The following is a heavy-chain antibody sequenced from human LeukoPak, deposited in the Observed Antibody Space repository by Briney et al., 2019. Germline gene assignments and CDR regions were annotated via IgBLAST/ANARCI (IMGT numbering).Heavy chain of an antibody. J-gene: IGHJ4*02. Sequence: GESLQISCHGSGSIFSDYWIGGGRQLPGKGVEWMGIIYPGDSDTRDSPSFQGQVTISADNSISTAYLQWSSLQASDTAMYYCARAPTSLSNPYYFDYWGQGTPVTVSS. CDR3: ARAPTSLSNPYYFDY. CDR1: GSIFSDYW. D-gene: IGHD2/OR15-2a*01. V-gene: IGHV5-51*01. CDR2: IYPGDSDT.